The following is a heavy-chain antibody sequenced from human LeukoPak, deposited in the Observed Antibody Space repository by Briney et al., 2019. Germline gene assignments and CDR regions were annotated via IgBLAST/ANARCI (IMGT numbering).Heavy chain of an antibody. V-gene: IGHV3-23*01. CDR3: AKMMGQRLYDYCMDV. J-gene: IGHJ6*03. D-gene: IGHD3-16*01. CDR1: GFAFSNFA. CDR2: MSGSGDGT. Sequence: GGSLRLSCAASGFAFSNFAMSWVRQAPGKGLEWVSAMSGSGDGTYYADSVKGRFTISRDNSKNTLYLQMNSLRAEDTAVYYCAKMMGQRLYDYCMDVWGKGTTVTVS.